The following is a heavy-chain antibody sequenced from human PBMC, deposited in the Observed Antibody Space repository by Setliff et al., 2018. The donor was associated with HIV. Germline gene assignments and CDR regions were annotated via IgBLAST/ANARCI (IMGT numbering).Heavy chain of an antibody. Sequence: SETLSLTCSVSGDSISRGNYYWGWTRQSPGKGLEWVGSISSSGSTNYNPSLKSRVTISVDTSKNQFSLKLSSVTAADTAVYYCARDRWYSSQAKLYYFDYWGQGTLVTVSS. CDR1: GDSISRGNYY. CDR2: ISSSGST. V-gene: IGHV4-39*07. J-gene: IGHJ4*02. CDR3: ARDRWYSSQAKLYYFDY. D-gene: IGHD6-19*01.